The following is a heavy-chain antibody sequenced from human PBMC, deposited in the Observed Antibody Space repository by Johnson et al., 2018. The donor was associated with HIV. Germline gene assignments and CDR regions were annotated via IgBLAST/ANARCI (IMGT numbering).Heavy chain of an antibody. V-gene: IGHV3-7*01. CDR1: GFTFGDYA. CDR2: IKQDGSDK. J-gene: IGHJ3*02. Sequence: EVQVVESGGGLVQPGRSLRLSCTASGFTFGDYAMHWVRQAPGKGLEWVANIKQDGSDKYYVDSVKGRFTISRDNAKNSLYLQLDSLRAEDTAEYYCARDCIRGLYDYDSSGYYSRRVGAFDIWGQGTMVTVSS. D-gene: IGHD3-22*01. CDR3: ARDCIRGLYDYDSSGYYSRRVGAFDI.